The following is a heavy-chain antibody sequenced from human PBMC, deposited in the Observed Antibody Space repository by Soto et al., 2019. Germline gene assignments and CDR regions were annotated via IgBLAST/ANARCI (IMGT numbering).Heavy chain of an antibody. V-gene: IGHV4-31*03. CDR2: IYYSGST. CDR1: GGSISSGGYY. Sequence: SETLSLTCTVSGGSISSGGYYWSWIRQHPGKGLEWIGYIYYSGSTYYNPSLKSRVTISVDTSKNQFSLKLSSVTAADTAVYYCARDSYGDYRFDYWGQGTLVTVSS. D-gene: IGHD4-17*01. J-gene: IGHJ4*02. CDR3: ARDSYGDYRFDY.